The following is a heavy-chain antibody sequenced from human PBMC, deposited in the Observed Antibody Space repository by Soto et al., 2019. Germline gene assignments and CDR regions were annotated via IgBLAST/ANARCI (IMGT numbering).Heavy chain of an antibody. CDR2: IWYDGSNK. D-gene: IGHD3-10*01. Sequence: QVQLVESGGGVVQPGRSLRLSCAASAFTFSSYGMHWVRQAPGKGLEWVALIWYDGSNKYYTDSVKGRFTISRDNSKNTLYLQMNSLRAEDTAVYYCARDRSYGSGGNNPPFAYWGQGTLVTVSS. CDR1: AFTFSSYG. V-gene: IGHV3-33*01. J-gene: IGHJ4*02. CDR3: ARDRSYGSGGNNPPFAY.